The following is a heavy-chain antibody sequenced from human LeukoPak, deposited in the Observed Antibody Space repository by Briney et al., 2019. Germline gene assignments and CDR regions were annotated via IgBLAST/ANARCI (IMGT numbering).Heavy chain of an antibody. J-gene: IGHJ6*02. CDR1: GFTFSSYA. Sequence: GGSLRLSCAASGFTFSSYAMHWVRQAPGKGLEWVSAISGSGGSTYYADSVKGRFTISRDNSKNTLYLQMNSLRAEDTAVYYCAKAIGGVIAAAGTVYYYGMDVWGQGTTVTVSS. CDR2: ISGSGGST. V-gene: IGHV3-23*01. CDR3: AKAIGGVIAAAGTVYYYGMDV. D-gene: IGHD6-13*01.